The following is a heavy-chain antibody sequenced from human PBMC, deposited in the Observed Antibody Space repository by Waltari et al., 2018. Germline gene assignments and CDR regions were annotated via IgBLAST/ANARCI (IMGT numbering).Heavy chain of an antibody. Sequence: QVQLVQSGAEVRKPGASVKVSCKVSGYSLSELSMHWVRQAPGKGLEWVGGVDAEDEETGYAQKFQGRVTMTEDTSTDTAYMELSSLRSDDTAVYYCTTDIMLRVFSNVWGQGTTVTVSS. D-gene: IGHD3-10*01. CDR2: VDAEDEET. CDR3: TTDIMLRVFSNV. V-gene: IGHV1-24*01. J-gene: IGHJ6*02. CDR1: GYSLSELS.